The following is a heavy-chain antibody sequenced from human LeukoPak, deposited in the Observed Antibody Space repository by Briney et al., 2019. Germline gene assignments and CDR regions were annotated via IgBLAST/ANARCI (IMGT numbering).Heavy chain of an antibody. CDR2: IYSSGST. V-gene: IGHV4-34*01. CDR1: GDSFVVYF. CDR3: ARSDGYGLLGI. Sequence: SETLSLTCAVYGDSFVVYFCSCIRQPPGKTLECIGSIYSSGSTYYNPSLKSRVIIIIDTPKSHFSLTLSSVTAADTAVYYCARSDGYGLLGIWGQGKMVTVSS. J-gene: IGHJ3*02. D-gene: IGHD3-10*01.